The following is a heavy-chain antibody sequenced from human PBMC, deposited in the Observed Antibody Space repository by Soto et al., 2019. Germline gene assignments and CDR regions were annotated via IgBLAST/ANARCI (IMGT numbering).Heavy chain of an antibody. CDR3: ARGRRTTVVAGSWFDP. Sequence: SDTLSLCCSVSGGSISSYYWSWIRQPAGKGLEWIGRIYTSGSANYNPSLKSRVTMSVDTSKNQFSLKLSSVTAADTAVYYCARGRRTTVVAGSWFDPWGQGTLVTVSS. CDR1: GGSISSYY. V-gene: IGHV4-4*07. CDR2: IYTSGSA. J-gene: IGHJ5*02. D-gene: IGHD4-17*01.